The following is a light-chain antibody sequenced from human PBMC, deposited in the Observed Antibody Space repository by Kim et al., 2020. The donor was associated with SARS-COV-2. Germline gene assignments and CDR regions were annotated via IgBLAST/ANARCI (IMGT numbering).Light chain of an antibody. J-gene: IGKJ2*01. CDR2: GAS. CDR1: QSVYSGY. CDR3: QQYSESSVT. V-gene: IGKV3-20*01. Sequence: EVVLTQSPGTLSLSPGERATLSCRASQSVYSGYFGWYQQKPGQAPRLLIYGASNRATGIPDRFSGSGSGTDFSLTISTLEPEDFAVYYCQQYSESSVTFGQGTKLEIK.